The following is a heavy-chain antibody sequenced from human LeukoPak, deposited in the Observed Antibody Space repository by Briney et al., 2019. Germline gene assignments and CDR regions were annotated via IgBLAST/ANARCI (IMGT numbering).Heavy chain of an antibody. J-gene: IGHJ4*02. CDR1: ESSVGSNY. CDR3: ARSRGTTVTTSPPTY. V-gene: IGHV3-7*01. Sequence: GGSLRLSCAASESSVGSNYMTWVRQAPGKGLEWVANIKQDGSEKYYVDSVKGRFTISRDNAKNSLYLQMNSLRAEDTAVYYCARSRGTTVTTSPPTYWGQGTLVTVSS. CDR2: IKQDGSEK. D-gene: IGHD4-17*01.